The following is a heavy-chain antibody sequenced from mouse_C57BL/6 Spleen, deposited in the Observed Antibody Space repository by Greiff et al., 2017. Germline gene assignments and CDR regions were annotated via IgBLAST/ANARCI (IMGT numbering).Heavy chain of an antibody. V-gene: IGHV14-2*01. Sequence: EVKLVESGAELVKPGASVKLSCTASGFNIKDYYMHWVKQRTEQGLEWIGRIDPEDGETKYAPKFQGKATITADTSSNTAYLQLSSLTSEDTAVYYCARWDGSSYVFDYWGQGTTLTVSS. CDR2: IDPEDGET. CDR3: ARWDGSSYVFDY. J-gene: IGHJ2*01. CDR1: GFNIKDYY. D-gene: IGHD1-1*01.